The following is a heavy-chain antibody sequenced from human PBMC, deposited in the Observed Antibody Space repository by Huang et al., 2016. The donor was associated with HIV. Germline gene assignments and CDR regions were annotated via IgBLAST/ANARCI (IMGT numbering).Heavy chain of an antibody. CDR2: INHSGST. Sequence: QVQLQQWGAGLLKPSETLSLTCAVSGGCFSGYYWSWIRQSPGKGLEWMGEINHSGSTNYNPSLKSRLTISVDTSKNQFSLKLSSVTAADTAVYYCARERMMSWLDDHDAFDIWGQGTMVTVSS. CDR3: ARERMMSWLDDHDAFDI. V-gene: IGHV4-34*01. J-gene: IGHJ3*02. D-gene: IGHD1-1*01. CDR1: GGCFSGYY.